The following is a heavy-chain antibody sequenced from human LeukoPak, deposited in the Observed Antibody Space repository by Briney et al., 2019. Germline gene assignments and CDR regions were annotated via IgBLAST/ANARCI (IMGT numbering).Heavy chain of an antibody. D-gene: IGHD1-1*01. CDR3: ARIYLKLASAS. CDR2: IKQDGSEK. J-gene: IGHJ5*02. CDR1: GFSFTSYW. Sequence: GGSLRLSCAASGFSFTSYWMSWVRQAPGKGLEWVANIKQDGSEKYYVDSVKGRFTISRDNARNSLYLQMNSLRAEDTAVYYCARIYLKLASASWGQGTLVTVSS. V-gene: IGHV3-7*01.